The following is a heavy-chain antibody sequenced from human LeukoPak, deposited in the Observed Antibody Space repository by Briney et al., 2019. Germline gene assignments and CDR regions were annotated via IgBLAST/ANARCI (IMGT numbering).Heavy chain of an antibody. CDR3: ARANSSLKNAFDI. D-gene: IGHD4-23*01. CDR2: ISSSGSTI. Sequence: GGSLRLSCAASGFTFSDYYMSWIRQAPGKGLEWVSYISSSGSTIYYADSVKGRFTISRDNAKNSLYLQMNSLRAEDTALYYCARANSSLKNAFDIWGQGTMVTVSS. CDR1: GFTFSDYY. J-gene: IGHJ3*02. V-gene: IGHV3-11*01.